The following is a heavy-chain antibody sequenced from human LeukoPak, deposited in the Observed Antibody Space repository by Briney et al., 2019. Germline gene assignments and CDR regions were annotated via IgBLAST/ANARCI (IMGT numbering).Heavy chain of an antibody. V-gene: IGHV4-59*01. D-gene: IGHD3-16*01. CDR3: ARVGGAPLGAFDI. CDR2: TYYSGST. J-gene: IGHJ3*02. CDR1: GGSISSYY. Sequence: PSETLSLTCSVSGGSISSYYWSWIRQPPGKGLEWIGYTYYSGSTNYNPSLKSRVTISKDMSKNQFSLRLTSETAADTAVYYCARVGGAPLGAFDIWGQGTMVTVSS.